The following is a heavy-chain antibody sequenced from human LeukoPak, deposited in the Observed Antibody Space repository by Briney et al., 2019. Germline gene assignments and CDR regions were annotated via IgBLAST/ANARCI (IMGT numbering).Heavy chain of an antibody. J-gene: IGHJ3*02. V-gene: IGHV3-33*08. CDR3: ARQYCSSTGCNGAFDI. D-gene: IGHD2-2*01. CDR2: IWYDGSNK. CDR1: GFAFSSYG. Sequence: PGGSLRLSCAASGFAFSSYGMHWVRQAPGKGLEWVAVIWYDGSNKYYADSVKGRFTISRDNSKNTLYFQMNSLRAEDTAVYYCARQYCSSTGCNGAFDIWGQGTMVTVSS.